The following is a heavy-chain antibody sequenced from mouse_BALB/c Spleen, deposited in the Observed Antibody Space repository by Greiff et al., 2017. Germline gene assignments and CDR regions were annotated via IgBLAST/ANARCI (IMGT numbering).Heavy chain of an antibody. CDR1: GDSITSGY. Sequence: EVQLQQSGPSLVKPSQTLSLTCSVTGDSITSGYWNWIRKFPGNKLEYMGYISYSGSTYYNPSLKSRISITRDTSKNQYYLQLNSVTTEDTATYYCAREGTTAVPWFAYWGQGTLVTVSA. J-gene: IGHJ3*01. D-gene: IGHD1-2*01. CDR2: ISYSGST. CDR3: AREGTTAVPWFAY. V-gene: IGHV3-8*02.